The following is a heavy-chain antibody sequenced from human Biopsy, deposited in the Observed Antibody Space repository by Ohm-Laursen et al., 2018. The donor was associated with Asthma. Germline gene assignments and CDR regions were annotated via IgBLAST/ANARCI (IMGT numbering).Heavy chain of an antibody. CDR2: VSYDGGVA. V-gene: IGHV3-30*18. CDR1: GFVFRSHA. J-gene: IGHJ4*02. CDR3: AKRRGYSDLTDFDH. D-gene: IGHD3-3*01. Sequence: SLRLSCAASGFVFRSHAMHWVRQAPGKGLDWVAVVSYDGGVAHYADSMKGRFTISRDNAKSTLYLQMNRLRTDDTAVYYCAKRRGYSDLTDFDHWGQGTLVTVSS.